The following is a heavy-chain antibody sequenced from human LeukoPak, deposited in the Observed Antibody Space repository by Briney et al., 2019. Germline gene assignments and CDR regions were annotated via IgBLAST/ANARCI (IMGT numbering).Heavy chain of an antibody. D-gene: IGHD3-22*01. V-gene: IGHV1-69*06. CDR3: ARVGLSGYYGHRKYYFDY. CDR2: IIPIFGTA. Sequence: SVKVSCKASGGTFSSYAISWVRQAPGQGLEWMGGIIPIFGTANYAQKFQGRVTITADKSTSTAYMELSSLRSEDTAVYYCARVGLSGYYGHRKYYFDYWGQGTLVTVSS. CDR1: GGTFSSYA. J-gene: IGHJ4*02.